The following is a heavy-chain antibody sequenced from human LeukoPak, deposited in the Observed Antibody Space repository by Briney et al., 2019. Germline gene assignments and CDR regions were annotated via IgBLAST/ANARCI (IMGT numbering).Heavy chain of an antibody. CDR1: GYTLTELS. V-gene: IGHV1-24*01. J-gene: IGHJ5*02. D-gene: IGHD3-10*01. CDR3: IAWFVRIRGFDP. CDR2: FDPEDGET. Sequence: ASVKVSCKVSGYTLTELSMHWVRQAPGKGLEWMGGFDPEDGETIYAQKFQGRVTMTEDTPTDTAYMELSSLRSEDTAVYYCIAWFVRIRGFDPWGQGTLVTVSS.